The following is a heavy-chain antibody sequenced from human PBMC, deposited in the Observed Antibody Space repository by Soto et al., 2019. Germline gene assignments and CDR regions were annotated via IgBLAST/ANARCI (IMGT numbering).Heavy chain of an antibody. V-gene: IGHV3-11*06. J-gene: IGHJ4*02. CDR2: IISSGSYT. Sequence: QVQLVESGGGLVKPGGSLRLSCAPSGFTFSDYYMNWIRQAPGKGLEWVSYIISSGSYTKYADSAKGRFTISRDNAKNSLHLQMNSLRTEDTAVYYCARATHYYDSSGSNNYWGQGTLVTVSS. CDR1: GFTFSDYY. CDR3: ARATHYYDSSGSNNY. D-gene: IGHD3-22*01.